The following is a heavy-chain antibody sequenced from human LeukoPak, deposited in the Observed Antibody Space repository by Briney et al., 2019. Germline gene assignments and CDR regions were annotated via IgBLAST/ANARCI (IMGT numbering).Heavy chain of an antibody. D-gene: IGHD2-15*01. CDR3: ARDQNVGYCSGGSCDYYYYGMDV. J-gene: IGHJ6*02. Sequence: ASLKVSCKASGYTFTGYYMHWVRQAPGQGLEWMGWINPNSGGTNYAQKFQGRVTMTRDTSISTAYMELSTLRSDDTAVYYCARDQNVGYCSGGSCDYYYYGMDVWGQGTTVTVSS. CDR2: INPNSGGT. CDR1: GYTFTGYY. V-gene: IGHV1-2*02.